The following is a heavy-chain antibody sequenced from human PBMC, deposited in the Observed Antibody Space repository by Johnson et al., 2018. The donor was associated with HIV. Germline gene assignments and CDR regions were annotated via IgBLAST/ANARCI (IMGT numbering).Heavy chain of an antibody. Sequence: VRLVESGGGVVRPGESLGLSCAASGFSISSNYLSWVRQAPGKSLEWVANIKQDGSEKYYVDSVKGRFTISRDNAKNSLYLQMNSLRAEDTAVYYCAREGPYSSRWG. CDR3: AREGPYSSR. V-gene: IGHV3-7*01. J-gene: IGHJ6*01. D-gene: IGHD6-13*01. CDR2: IKQDGSEK. CDR1: GFSISSNY.